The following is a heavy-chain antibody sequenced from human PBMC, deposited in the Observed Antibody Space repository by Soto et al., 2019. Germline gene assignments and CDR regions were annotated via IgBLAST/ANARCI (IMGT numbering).Heavy chain of an antibody. CDR2: INRDGSST. CDR1: GFTFSSYW. D-gene: IGHD6-13*01. Sequence: EVQLVESGGGLVQPGGSLRLSCAASGFTFSSYWMHWVRQAPGKGLVWVSRINRDGSSTNYADSARGRVTISRDNAKNTLYLQVNGLRAEDTAVYYCAREIATTGEYYFDYGGQGILVTVSS. V-gene: IGHV3-74*01. J-gene: IGHJ4*02. CDR3: AREIATTGEYYFDY.